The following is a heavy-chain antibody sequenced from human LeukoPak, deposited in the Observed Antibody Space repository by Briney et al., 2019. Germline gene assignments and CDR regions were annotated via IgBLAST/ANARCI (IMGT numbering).Heavy chain of an antibody. V-gene: IGHV4-31*03. D-gene: IGHD1-1*01. CDR2: IYYSGST. J-gene: IGHJ4*02. Sequence: SQTLSLTCTISGGSISSGGYYWSWIRQHPGKGLEWIGYIYYSGSTYYNPSLKSRVTISVDTSKNQFSLKLSSVTAADTAVYYCARGRFDGDETGFDYWGQGTLVTVSS. CDR1: GGSISSGGYY. CDR3: ARGRFDGDETGFDY.